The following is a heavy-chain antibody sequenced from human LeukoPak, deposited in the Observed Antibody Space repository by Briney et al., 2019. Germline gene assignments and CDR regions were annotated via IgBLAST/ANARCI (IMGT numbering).Heavy chain of an antibody. CDR2: IYYSGST. CDR1: GGSISSYY. Sequence: PSETLSLTCTVSGGSISSYYWSWIRQPPGKGLEWNGYIYYSGSTNYNPSLKSRVTISVDTSKNQFSLKLSSVTAADTAVYYCARIEYYYYYMDVWGKGTTVTVSS. J-gene: IGHJ6*03. CDR3: ARIEYYYYYMDV. V-gene: IGHV4-59*01.